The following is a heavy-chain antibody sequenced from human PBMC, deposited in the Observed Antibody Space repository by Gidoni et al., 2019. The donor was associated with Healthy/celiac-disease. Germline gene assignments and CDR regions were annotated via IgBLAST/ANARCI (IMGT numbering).Heavy chain of an antibody. V-gene: IGHV3-48*03. CDR3: ARAEYYYDSSGYWGPDY. J-gene: IGHJ4*02. CDR1: GFPFSSYE. D-gene: IGHD3-22*01. CDR2: ISSSGSTI. Sequence: EVQLVASGGGLVQPGGSLRLSCAASGFPFSSYEMNWVRQAPGKGLEWVSYISSSGSTIYYADSVKGRFTISRDNAKNSLYLQMNSLRAEDTAVYYCARAEYYYDSSGYWGPDYWGQGTLVTVSS.